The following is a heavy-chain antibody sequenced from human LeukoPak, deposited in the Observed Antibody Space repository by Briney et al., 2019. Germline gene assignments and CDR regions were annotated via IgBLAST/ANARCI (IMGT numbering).Heavy chain of an antibody. CDR3: ARDQGWLTSSSSGWFEP. Sequence: KTSETLSLTCTASGGSISSYYWSWIRQPAGKGLEWIGRMYTSGSTSYNPSLKSRVTMSVDTSKNQFSLKLSSVTAADTAVYYCARDQGWLTSSSSGWFEPWGQGTLVTVSS. CDR1: GGSISSYY. CDR2: MYTSGST. V-gene: IGHV4-4*07. J-gene: IGHJ5*02. D-gene: IGHD6-13*01.